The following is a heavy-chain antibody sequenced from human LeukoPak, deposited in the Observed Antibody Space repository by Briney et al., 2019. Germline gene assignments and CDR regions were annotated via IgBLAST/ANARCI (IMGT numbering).Heavy chain of an antibody. CDR3: ARDRGPYSSSAGEVDY. D-gene: IGHD6-6*01. J-gene: IGHJ4*02. CDR2: IKQDGSEK. V-gene: IGHV3-7*01. CDR1: GFTFSSYW. Sequence: GGSLRLSCAASGFTFSSYWMSWVRQAPGKGLEWVANIKQDGSEKYYVDSVKGRFTISRDNAKNSLYLQMNSLRAEDTAVYYCARDRGPYSSSAGEVDYWGQGTLVTVSS.